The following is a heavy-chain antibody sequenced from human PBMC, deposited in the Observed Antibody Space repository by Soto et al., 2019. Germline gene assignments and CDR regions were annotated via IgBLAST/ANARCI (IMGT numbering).Heavy chain of an antibody. CDR2: ISYDGSNK. CDR3: AREPYYGSASWDL. D-gene: IGHD3-10*01. J-gene: IGHJ2*01. Sequence: QVQLVESGGGVVQPGRSLRLSCAASGFTFSSYAMHWVRQAPGKGLEWVAVISYDGSNKYYADSVKGRFTISRDNSKNTLYLQMKSLRAEDTAVYYCAREPYYGSASWDLWGRGTLVTVSS. V-gene: IGHV3-30-3*01. CDR1: GFTFSSYA.